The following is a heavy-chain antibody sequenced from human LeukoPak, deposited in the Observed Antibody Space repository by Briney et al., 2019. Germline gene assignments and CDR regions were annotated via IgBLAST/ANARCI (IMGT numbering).Heavy chain of an antibody. CDR1: GGSISSYY. D-gene: IGHD2-15*01. CDR2: IYYSGST. V-gene: IGHV4-59*01. Sequence: SETLSLTCTVSGGSISSYYWSWIRQPPGKGLEWIGYIYYSGSTNYNPSLKSRVTISVDTSKTQFSLKLSSVTAADTAVYYCARLRNYCSGGSCSRGMDVWGQGTTVTVSS. CDR3: ARLRNYCSGGSCSRGMDV. J-gene: IGHJ6*02.